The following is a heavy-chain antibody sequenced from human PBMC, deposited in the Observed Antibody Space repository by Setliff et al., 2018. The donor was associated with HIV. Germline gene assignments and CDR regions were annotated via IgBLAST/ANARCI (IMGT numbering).Heavy chain of an antibody. CDR3: AKHFLLWSNAFHI. Sequence: GGSLRLSCAASGLTFSSYSMSWVRQAPGKGLEWVSGISSSAVSTYYKDSVKGRFTISRDNSKNTLYLQMNSLRAEDTAVYYCAKHFLLWSNAFHIWGQGTMVTVSS. J-gene: IGHJ3*02. D-gene: IGHD2-21*01. V-gene: IGHV3-23*01. CDR2: ISSSAVST. CDR1: GLTFSSYS.